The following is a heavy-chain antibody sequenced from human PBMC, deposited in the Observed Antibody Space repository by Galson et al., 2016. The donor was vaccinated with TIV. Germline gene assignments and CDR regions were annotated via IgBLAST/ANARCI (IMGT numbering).Heavy chain of an antibody. D-gene: IGHD2/OR15-2a*01. Sequence: SVKVSCKVSGDSLSELVMHWVRQGPGKGLEWMGGFDPEVSKTVYAQKFQGRLTMTADTSRDTAYMELGSLTFDDTAVYYCATVAWFPGLSLDNWGQGTLVTVSS. CDR3: ATVAWFPGLSLDN. J-gene: IGHJ4*02. V-gene: IGHV1-24*01. CDR2: FDPEVSKT. CDR1: GDSLSELV.